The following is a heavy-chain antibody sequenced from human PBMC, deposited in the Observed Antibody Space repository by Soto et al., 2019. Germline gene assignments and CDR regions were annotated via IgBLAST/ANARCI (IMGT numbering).Heavy chain of an antibody. V-gene: IGHV3-74*01. CDR2: VNPDGSAT. CDR1: GFTFGNYW. D-gene: IGHD3-9*01. J-gene: IGHJ4*02. Sequence: PGGSLRLSCAASGFTFGNYWMHWVRQAPGKGLVWVSRVNPDGSATYYADSVKGRFTISRDNSKNMLYLQMNSLRAEDTAVYYCAKRRYFDWSQFDYWGQGTLVTVSS. CDR3: AKRRYFDWSQFDY.